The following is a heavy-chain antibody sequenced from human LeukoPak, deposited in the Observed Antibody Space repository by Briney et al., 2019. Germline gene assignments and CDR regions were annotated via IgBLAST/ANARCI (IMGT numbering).Heavy chain of an antibody. CDR1: GYTFTSYY. V-gene: IGHV1-46*01. CDR2: INPSGGST. Sequence: ASVKVSCKASGYTFTSYYMHWVRQAPGQGLEWMAIINPSGGSTRYAQKFQGRVTMTRDACMSTVYMELNSLSSEDTAVYYCARDPRPSYGSSDYYDPGDYWGQGTLVTVSS. J-gene: IGHJ4*02. D-gene: IGHD3-22*01. CDR3: ARDPRPSYGSSDYYDPGDY.